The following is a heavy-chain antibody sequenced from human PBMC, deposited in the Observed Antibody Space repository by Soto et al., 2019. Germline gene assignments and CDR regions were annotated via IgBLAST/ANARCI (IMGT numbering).Heavy chain of an antibody. D-gene: IGHD6-13*01. J-gene: IGHJ6*02. CDR3: ARVGSSSWYESYYYGMDV. Sequence: PGGSLRLSCAASGFTFSSSGMHWVRQAPGKGLEWVAVIWYDGSNKYYADSVKGRFAISRDNSKNTLYLQMNSLRAEDTAVYYCARVGSSSWYESYYYGMDVWGQGTTVTVSS. V-gene: IGHV3-33*01. CDR2: IWYDGSNK. CDR1: GFTFSSSG.